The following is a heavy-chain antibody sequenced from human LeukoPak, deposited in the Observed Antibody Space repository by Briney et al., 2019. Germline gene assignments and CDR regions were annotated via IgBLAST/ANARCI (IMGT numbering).Heavy chain of an antibody. Sequence: GGSLRLSCAASGFTFSSYAMSWVRQAPGKSLEWVSGIGGSGSRTYYADSVKGRFTISRDNAKNSLYLQMNSLRDEDTAVYYCAREPTPYYGMDVWGQGTTVTVSS. CDR1: GFTFSSYA. V-gene: IGHV3-23*01. CDR3: AREPTPYYGMDV. D-gene: IGHD1-14*01. J-gene: IGHJ6*02. CDR2: IGGSGSRT.